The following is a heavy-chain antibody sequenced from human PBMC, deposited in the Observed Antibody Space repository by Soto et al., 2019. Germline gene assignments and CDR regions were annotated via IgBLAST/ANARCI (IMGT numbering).Heavy chain of an antibody. CDR3: GRDPPGSGWSLDY. V-gene: IGHV3-33*01. J-gene: IGHJ4*02. CDR2: IWDDGSNQ. D-gene: IGHD6-19*01. CDR1: GFTFSTHA. Sequence: GGSLRLSCAASGFTFSTHAMHWVRQAPGKGLEWVAMIWDDGSNQYYADSVKGRFTVSRDNSEHTVSLQMNSLRVEDTAVYYCGRDPPGSGWSLDYWGQGTLVTVSS.